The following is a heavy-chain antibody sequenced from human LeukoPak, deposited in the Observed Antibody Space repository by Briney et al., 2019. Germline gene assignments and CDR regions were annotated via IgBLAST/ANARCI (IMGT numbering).Heavy chain of an antibody. V-gene: IGHV3-64*01. CDR3: ATYYYDSGGFHFHH. Sequence: GGSLRLSCAASGFTFRSYGMHWVRQAPGKGLEYVSAISSNGGRTYYANSVKGRSTISRDNSRNTLYLQMGSLRAEDMAVYYCATYYYDSGGFHFHHWGQGTLVTVSS. J-gene: IGHJ1*01. CDR1: GFTFRSYG. D-gene: IGHD3-22*01. CDR2: ISSNGGRT.